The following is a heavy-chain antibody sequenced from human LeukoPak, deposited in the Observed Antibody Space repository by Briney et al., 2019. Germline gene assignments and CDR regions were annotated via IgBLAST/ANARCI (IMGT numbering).Heavy chain of an antibody. J-gene: IGHJ6*03. D-gene: IGHD3-10*01. V-gene: IGHV1-2*02. Sequence: ASVKVSCKASGYTFTGYYIHWVRQAPGQGLEWMGWINPNSGGTNYAQKFQGRVTMTRDTSVSTAYMELSRLRSDDTAVYYCARDRSIWFGELFLYYYMDVWGKGTTVTVSS. CDR2: INPNSGGT. CDR3: ARDRSIWFGELFLYYYMDV. CDR1: GYTFTGYY.